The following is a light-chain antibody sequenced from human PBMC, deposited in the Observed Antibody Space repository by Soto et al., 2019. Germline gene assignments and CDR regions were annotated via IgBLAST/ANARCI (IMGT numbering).Light chain of an antibody. CDR1: QGIASY. CDR2: PAS. CDR3: QQVNSYPIT. Sequence: DIQLTQSPSFLSASVGDRVTITCRASQGIASYLAWYQQKPGKAPNLLIYPASSLQSGVPSRFSGSGSGTEFTLTISSLQPEDFATYYCQQVNSYPITFGGGTKVDIK. V-gene: IGKV1-9*01. J-gene: IGKJ4*01.